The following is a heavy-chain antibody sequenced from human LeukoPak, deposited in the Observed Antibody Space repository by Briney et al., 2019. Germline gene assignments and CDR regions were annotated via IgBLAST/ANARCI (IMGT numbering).Heavy chain of an antibody. CDR3: ARDLYQWLPSTRPRDYYYYMDV. D-gene: IGHD6-19*01. CDR1: GYTFTGYY. CDR2: IYPNSGGT. V-gene: IGHV1-2*02. J-gene: IGHJ6*03. Sequence: GASVKVSCKASGYTFTGYYIHWVRQAPGPGLGYMGWIYPNSGGTNYAQKFQGRVTMTRDTSISTAYMELSRLRSDDTAVYYCARDLYQWLPSTRPRDYYYYMDVWGEGTTVTVSS.